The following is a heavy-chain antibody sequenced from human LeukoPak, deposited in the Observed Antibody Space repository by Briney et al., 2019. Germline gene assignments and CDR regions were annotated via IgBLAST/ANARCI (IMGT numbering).Heavy chain of an antibody. Sequence: GGSLRLSCAASGCSFSLYSMHWVRQAPGKGLEWVAVISNDGDSEYYSDSVKGRFTISRDNAKDTLYLQMDSLRRDDTAVYFCAKDGRGRTFFGDIEYWGQGTLVAVSS. CDR3: AKDGRGRTFFGDIEY. V-gene: IGHV3-30*18. CDR1: GCSFSLYS. CDR2: ISNDGDSE. J-gene: IGHJ4*02. D-gene: IGHD3-10*01.